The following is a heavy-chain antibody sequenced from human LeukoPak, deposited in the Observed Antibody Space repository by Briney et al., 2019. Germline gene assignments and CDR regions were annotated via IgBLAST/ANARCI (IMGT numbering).Heavy chain of an antibody. CDR2: INRSGST. D-gene: IGHD2-2*01. V-gene: IGHV4-34*01. CDR1: GGSFSGYY. J-gene: IGHJ6*03. Sequence: SETLSLTCAVYGGSFSGYYWSWIRQPPGKGLEWIGEINRSGSTNYNPSLKSRVTISVDTSKNQFSLKLSSVTAADTAVYYCARGHIVVVPAAKNYYYYMDVWGKGTTVTVSS. CDR3: ARGHIVVVPAAKNYYYYMDV.